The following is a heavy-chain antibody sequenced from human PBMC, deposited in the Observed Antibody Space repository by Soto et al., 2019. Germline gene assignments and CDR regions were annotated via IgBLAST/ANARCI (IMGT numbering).Heavy chain of an antibody. CDR1: GFMFSSYA. Sequence: EVQLLESGGGLVQPGGSLRLSCAASGFMFSSYAMTWVRQAPGKGLEWVSALSGGGDSTYYAPSVWGRFAISRDNSKNTLYLQMNSLRAEDTAVYYCATGLRSVYGPFDSWGQGSLVTVSS. CDR2: LSGGGDST. J-gene: IGHJ4*02. V-gene: IGHV3-23*01. CDR3: ATGLRSVYGPFDS. D-gene: IGHD5-12*01.